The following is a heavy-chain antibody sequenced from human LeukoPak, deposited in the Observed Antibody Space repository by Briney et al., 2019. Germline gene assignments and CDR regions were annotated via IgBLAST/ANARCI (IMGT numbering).Heavy chain of an antibody. CDR1: GDSVSGYY. CDR2: IYYTGTT. V-gene: IGHV4-59*08. J-gene: IGHJ4*02. Sequence: SETLSLTCTVSGDSVSGYYWSWIRQPPGKGLEYIGFIYYTGTTNYSPSLKSRVTISVDTSKNQFSLKLSSVTAADTAVYYCARRGTAMVLAYFYFDYWGQGTLVTVSS. CDR3: ARRGTAMVLAYFYFDY. D-gene: IGHD5-18*01.